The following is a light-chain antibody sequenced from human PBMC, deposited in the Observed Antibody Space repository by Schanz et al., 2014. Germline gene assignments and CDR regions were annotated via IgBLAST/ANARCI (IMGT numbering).Light chain of an antibody. V-gene: IGLV2-14*02. Sequence: QSALTQPASVSGSPGQSITISCSGTGNDIGMYNLVSWYQQHPGKAPKLIIYEGSARASGLFNRFSGSRSGITASLTISGLQADDEADYYCSSYSSISTQVFGGGTKVTVL. CDR3: SSYSSISTQV. J-gene: IGLJ2*01. CDR2: EGS. CDR1: GNDIGMYNL.